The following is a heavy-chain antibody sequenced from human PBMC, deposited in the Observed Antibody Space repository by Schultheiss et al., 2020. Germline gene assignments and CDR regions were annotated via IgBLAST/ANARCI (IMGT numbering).Heavy chain of an antibody. CDR3: AREDSYGDYYYYGMDV. CDR1: GYTFTSYG. Sequence: ASVKVSCKASGYTFTSYGISWVRQAPGQGLEWMGWISAYNGNTNYAQKLQGRVTMTTDTSTSTAYMELRSLRSDDTAVYYCAREDSYGDYYYYGMDVWGQGNTGTVSS. CDR2: ISAYNGNT. J-gene: IGHJ6*02. V-gene: IGHV1-18*01. D-gene: IGHD4-17*01.